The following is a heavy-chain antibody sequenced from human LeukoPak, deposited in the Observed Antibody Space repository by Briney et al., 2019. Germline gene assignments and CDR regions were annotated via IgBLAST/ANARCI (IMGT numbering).Heavy chain of an antibody. CDR1: AFTFSSYG. V-gene: IGHV3-33*01. CDR2: IWYDGSNK. D-gene: IGHD5-12*01. J-gene: IGHJ4*02. CDR3: ARDQSGYDFGFDY. Sequence: QPGRSLRLSCAASAFTFSSYGMHWVRQAPGKGLEWVAVIWYDGSNKYYADSVKGRFTISRDNSENTLYLQMNSLRAEDTAVYYCARDQSGYDFGFDYWGQGTLVTVSS.